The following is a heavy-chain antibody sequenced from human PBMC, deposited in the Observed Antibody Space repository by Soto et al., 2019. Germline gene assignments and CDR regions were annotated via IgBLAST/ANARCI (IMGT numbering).Heavy chain of an antibody. CDR2: ISSSSSYI. CDR3: ATTLYYYDTSGYR. V-gene: IGHV3-21*01. Sequence: EVQLVESGGGLVKPGGSLRLSCAASGFTFSSYSMNWVRQAPGKGLEWVSSISSSSSYIYYADSVKGRFTISRDNAKNSLYLQMNSLRAEDTPVYYCATTLYYYDTSGYRWGQGTLVTVSS. J-gene: IGHJ4*02. D-gene: IGHD3-22*01. CDR1: GFTFSSYS.